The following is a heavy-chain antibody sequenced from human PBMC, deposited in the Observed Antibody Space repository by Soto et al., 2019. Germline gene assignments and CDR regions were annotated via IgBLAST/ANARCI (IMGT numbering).Heavy chain of an antibody. J-gene: IGHJ6*02. CDR1: GFTFSSYS. CDR2: ISSSSSYI. D-gene: IGHD3-3*01. CDR3: ARAPIRFLEWTDYYYYGMDV. Sequence: EVQLVESGGGLVKPGGSLRLSCAASGFTFSSYSMNWVRQAPGKGLEWVSSISSSSSYIYYADSVKGRFTISRDNAKHSLYLQMNSLRAEETAVYYCARAPIRFLEWTDYYYYGMDVWGQGTTVTVSS. V-gene: IGHV3-21*01.